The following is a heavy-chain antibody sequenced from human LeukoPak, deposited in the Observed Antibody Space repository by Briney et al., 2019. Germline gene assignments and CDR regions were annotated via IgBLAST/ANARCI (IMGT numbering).Heavy chain of an antibody. CDR3: ASSNAAAGAALGY. CDR1: GYTFTSYG. J-gene: IGHJ4*02. D-gene: IGHD6-13*01. CDR2: ISGYNGNT. V-gene: IGHV1-18*01. Sequence: GASVKVSCKASGYTFTSYGISWVRQAPGQGLEWMGWISGYNGNTKYAQKFQGRVTMTTDTSTSTAYMELRSLRSDDTAVYYCASSNAAAGAALGYWGQGTLVTVSS.